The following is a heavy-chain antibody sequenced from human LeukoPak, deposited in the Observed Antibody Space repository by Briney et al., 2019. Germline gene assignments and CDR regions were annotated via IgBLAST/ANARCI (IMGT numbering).Heavy chain of an antibody. D-gene: IGHD6-19*01. CDR1: GFTFSSYG. CDR3: AKDRPAYSSGWYYFDY. Sequence: GGSLRLSCAASGFTFSSYGMHWVRQAPGKGLEWVAVISYDGSNKYYADSVKGRFTISRDNSKNTLYLQMNSLRAEDTAVYYCAKDRPAYSSGWYYFDYWGQGTLVTVSS. J-gene: IGHJ4*02. CDR2: ISYDGSNK. V-gene: IGHV3-30*18.